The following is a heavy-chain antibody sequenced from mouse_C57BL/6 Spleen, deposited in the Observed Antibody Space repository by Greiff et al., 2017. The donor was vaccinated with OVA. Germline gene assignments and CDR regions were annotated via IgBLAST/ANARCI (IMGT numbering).Heavy chain of an antibody. CDR1: GYSITSGYY. CDR3: ARVYYGSRTGYFDY. CDR2: ISYDGSN. D-gene: IGHD1-1*01. J-gene: IGHJ2*01. V-gene: IGHV3-6*01. Sequence: EVKLQESGPGLVRPSQSLSLTCSVTGYSITSGYYWNWIRQFPGNKLEWMGYISYDGSNNYNPSLKNRISITRDTSKNQFFLKLNSVTTEDTATYYCARVYYGSRTGYFDYWGQGTTLTVSS.